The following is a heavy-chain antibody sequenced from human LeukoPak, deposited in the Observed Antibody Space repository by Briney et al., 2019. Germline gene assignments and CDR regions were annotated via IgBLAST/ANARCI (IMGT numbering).Heavy chain of an antibody. V-gene: IGHV3-9*01. CDR3: AKDNRRHYTSGPNPDSLH. J-gene: IGHJ4*02. D-gene: IGHD6-19*01. Sequence: GGSLRLSCAGSGFIFNNYAMHWVRQLPGKGLEWVSGISWNSGSIDYANSVKGRFTISRDNAKNSLYLQMNSLRVEDTAFYYCAKDNRRHYTSGPNPDSLHWGQGALVTVSS. CDR2: ISWNSGSI. CDR1: GFIFNNYA.